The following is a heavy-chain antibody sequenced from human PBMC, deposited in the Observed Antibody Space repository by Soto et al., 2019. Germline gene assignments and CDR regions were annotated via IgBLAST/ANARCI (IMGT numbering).Heavy chain of an antibody. CDR3: ARDRAYGLDV. V-gene: IGHV3-74*01. D-gene: IGHD3-10*01. CDR1: GFTISTYW. Sequence: QSGGSLRLSCAASGFTISTYWLHWVRQAPGKGLVWVARITQDGSTTTYADSVKGRFTISRDNAKNTLYLQMNILRAEDTAIYYCARDRAYGLDVWGQGTTVTVSS. CDR2: ITQDGSTT. J-gene: IGHJ6*02.